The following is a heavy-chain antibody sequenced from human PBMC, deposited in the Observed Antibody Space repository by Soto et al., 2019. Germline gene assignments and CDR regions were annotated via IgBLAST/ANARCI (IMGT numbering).Heavy chain of an antibody. J-gene: IGHJ4*02. Sequence: GGSLRLSCAASGFTFSNYAMTWVRQAPGKGLEWVSAISGSGNSTFHADSVKGRFTIPRDNSKNTLYLQINSLRAEDTAIYYCARARIPGLRRGVVGETIVDWGQGTLVTVSS. V-gene: IGHV3-23*01. D-gene: IGHD3-10*01. CDR1: GFTFSNYA. CDR3: ARARIPGLRRGVVGETIVD. CDR2: ISGSGNST.